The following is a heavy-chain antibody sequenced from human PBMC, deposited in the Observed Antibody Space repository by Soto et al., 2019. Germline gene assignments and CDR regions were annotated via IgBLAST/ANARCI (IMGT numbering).Heavy chain of an antibody. Sequence: SETLSLTCAVSGGSISSSNWWSWVRQPPGKGLEWIGEIYHSGSTNYNPSLKSRVTISVDKSKNQFSLKLSSVTAADTAVYYCARAGVKYCSSTSCYVYYGMDVWGQGTTVTVSS. CDR2: IYHSGST. CDR1: GGSISSSNW. CDR3: ARAGVKYCSSTSCYVYYGMDV. V-gene: IGHV4-4*02. D-gene: IGHD2-2*01. J-gene: IGHJ6*02.